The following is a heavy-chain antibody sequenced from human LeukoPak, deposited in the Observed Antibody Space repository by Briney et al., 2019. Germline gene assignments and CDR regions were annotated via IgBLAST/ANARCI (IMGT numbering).Heavy chain of an antibody. CDR1: GFTFDDYA. D-gene: IGHD6-25*01. Sequence: GRSLRLSCAASGFTFDDYAMHWVRQAPGKGLEWVSGISWNSGSIGYADSVKGRFTISRDNAKNSLYLQMNSLRAEDTALYYCAKVGSLAARDPVNFDYWGQGTLVTVSS. V-gene: IGHV3-9*01. J-gene: IGHJ4*02. CDR3: AKVGSLAARDPVNFDY. CDR2: ISWNSGSI.